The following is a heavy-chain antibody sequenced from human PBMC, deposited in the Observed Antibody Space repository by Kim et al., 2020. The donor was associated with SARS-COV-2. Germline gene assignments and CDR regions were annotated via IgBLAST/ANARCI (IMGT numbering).Heavy chain of an antibody. CDR3: ARDGVVPAAIAGVSGYDLTYYGMDV. V-gene: IGHV1-18*01. D-gene: IGHD2-2*01. Sequence: ASGKVSCKASGYTFTSYGISWVRQAPGQGLEWMGWISAYNGNTNYAQKLQGRVTMTTDTSTSTAYMELRSLRSDDTAVYYCARDGVVPAAIAGVSGYDLTYYGMDVWGQGTTVTVSS. J-gene: IGHJ6*02. CDR1: GYTFTSYG. CDR2: ISAYNGNT.